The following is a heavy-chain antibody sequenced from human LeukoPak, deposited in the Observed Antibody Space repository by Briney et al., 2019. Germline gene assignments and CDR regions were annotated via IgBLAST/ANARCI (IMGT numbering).Heavy chain of an antibody. D-gene: IGHD3-22*01. CDR2: VNHSENT. Sequence: PSETLSLTCAVYGGSFSGYYWSWIRQPPGKGLEWIGEVNHSENTNYNPSLKSRVTISIDTSKNQFSLKLTSVTAADTAVYYCARAHRSYDSSGYLYYYYYYMDVWGKGTTVTISS. CDR3: ARAHRSYDSSGYLYYYYYYMDV. V-gene: IGHV4-34*01. CDR1: GGSFSGYY. J-gene: IGHJ6*03.